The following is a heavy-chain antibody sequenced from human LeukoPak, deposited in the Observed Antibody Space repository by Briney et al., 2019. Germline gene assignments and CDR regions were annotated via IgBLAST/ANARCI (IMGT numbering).Heavy chain of an antibody. Sequence: GGSLRLSCAASGFTFSNYWMRWVRQAPGKGLEWVANIKKDGSEKYYVDSVKGRFTISRDNANNSLYLQMNSLRAEDTAVYYCGYYYGSGSYYSSDYYYGMDVWGQGTTVTVSS. CDR2: IKKDGSEK. CDR1: GFTFSNYW. D-gene: IGHD3-10*01. V-gene: IGHV3-7*01. J-gene: IGHJ6*02. CDR3: GYYYGSGSYYSSDYYYGMDV.